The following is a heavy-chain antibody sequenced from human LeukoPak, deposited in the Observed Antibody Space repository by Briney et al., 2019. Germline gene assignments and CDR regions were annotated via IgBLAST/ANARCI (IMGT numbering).Heavy chain of an antibody. CDR1: GFTFSSYG. CDR2: ISYDGSNK. Sequence: PGRSLRLSCAASGFTFSSYGMHWVCQAPGKGLEWVAVISYDGSNKYYADSVKGRFTISRDNSKNTLYLQMNSLRAEDTAVYYCASQIIGGYSYGYDYWGQGTLVTVSS. V-gene: IGHV3-30*03. J-gene: IGHJ4*02. CDR3: ASQIIGGYSYGYDY. D-gene: IGHD5-18*01.